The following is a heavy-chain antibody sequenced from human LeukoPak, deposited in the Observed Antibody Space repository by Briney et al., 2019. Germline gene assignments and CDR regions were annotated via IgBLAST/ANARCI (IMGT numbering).Heavy chain of an antibody. V-gene: IGHV5-51*01. J-gene: IGHJ6*03. CDR2: IYPGDSDT. Sequence: GESLKISCKGSGYSFTSYWIGWVRQMPGKGLEWMGIIYPGDSDTRYSPSFQGQVTISADKSISTAYLQWSSLKASDTAMYYCARHSYYYDSSGYYPTYYYMDVWGKGTTATVSS. CDR1: GYSFTSYW. CDR3: ARHSYYYDSSGYYPTYYYMDV. D-gene: IGHD3-22*01.